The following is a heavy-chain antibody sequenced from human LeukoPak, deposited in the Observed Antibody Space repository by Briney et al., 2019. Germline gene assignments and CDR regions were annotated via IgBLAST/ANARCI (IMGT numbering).Heavy chain of an antibody. CDR1: GFTFSSYS. V-gene: IGHV3-48*02. J-gene: IGHJ4*02. Sequence: GGSLRLSCAAFGFTFSSYSMNWVRQAPGKGLEWVSYISSSSSTIYYADSVKGRFTISRDNAKNSLYLQMNSLRDEDTAVYYCARDQLRDSGSYYGLAWGQGTLVTVSS. CDR3: ARDQLRDSGSYYGLA. D-gene: IGHD1-26*01. CDR2: ISSSSSTI.